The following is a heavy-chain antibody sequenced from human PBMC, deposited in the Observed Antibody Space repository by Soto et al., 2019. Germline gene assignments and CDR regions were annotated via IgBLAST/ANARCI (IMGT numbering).Heavy chain of an antibody. V-gene: IGHV1-18*01. Sequence: DSVKVSCKASGYTFTSYGISWVRQAPGQGLEWMGWISAYNGNTNYAQKLQGRVTMTTDTSTSTAYMELRSLRSDDTAVYYCARRGADIVLVGLNYYYGMDVWCQGITVNVS. CDR3: ARRGADIVLVGLNYYYGMDV. CDR1: GYTFTSYG. CDR2: ISAYNGNT. D-gene: IGHD2-2*01. J-gene: IGHJ6*02.